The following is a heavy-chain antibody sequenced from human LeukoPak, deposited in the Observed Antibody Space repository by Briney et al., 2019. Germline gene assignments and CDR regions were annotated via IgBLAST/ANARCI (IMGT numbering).Heavy chain of an antibody. CDR3: ARDHPTYYYDSSGYTSFDY. CDR1: GFPLSDAW. Sequence: GGSLRLSCAVSGFPLSDAWMNWVRQAPGKGLEWVAVIWYDGNNKYYADSVKGRFTISRDNSKSTLYLQMNSLRAEDTAVYYCARDHPTYYYDSSGYTSFDYWGQGTLVTVSS. V-gene: IGHV3-33*08. CDR2: IWYDGNNK. D-gene: IGHD3-22*01. J-gene: IGHJ4*02.